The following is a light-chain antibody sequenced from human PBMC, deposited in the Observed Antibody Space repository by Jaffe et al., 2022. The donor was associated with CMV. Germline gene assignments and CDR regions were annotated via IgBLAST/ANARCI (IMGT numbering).Light chain of an antibody. J-gene: IGKJ4*01. CDR3: HQSGTLPFT. V-gene: IGKV6-21*01. Sequence: EIVLTQSPDFQSVTPKEKVTITCRASQTFANILHWYQQKPGQSPKLLIKYASQSVSGVPSRFSGSGSGTDFTLTINGLEAEDAATYYCHQSGTLPFTFGGGTKVEIK. CDR1: QTFANI. CDR2: YAS.